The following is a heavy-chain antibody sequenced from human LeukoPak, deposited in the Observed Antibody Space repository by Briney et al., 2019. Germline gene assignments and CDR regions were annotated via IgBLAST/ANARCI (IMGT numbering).Heavy chain of an antibody. CDR3: ARFRTWGDKAFDY. D-gene: IGHD2-21*02. J-gene: IGHJ4*02. Sequence: GGSLRLSCAASGFTFSSYSMNWVRQAPGKGLEWVSHITASGTAMFYADSVKGRFTISRDSAKNSLYLQMNSLRAEDTAVYYCARFRTWGDKAFDYWGQGTLVTVSS. CDR1: GFTFSSYS. V-gene: IGHV3-48*01. CDR2: ITASGTAM.